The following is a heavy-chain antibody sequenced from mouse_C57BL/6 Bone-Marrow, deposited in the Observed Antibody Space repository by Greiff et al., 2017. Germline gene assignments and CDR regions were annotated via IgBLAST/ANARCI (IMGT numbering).Heavy chain of an antibody. CDR1: GYTFTEYT. CDR3: ARHEEGGGYYVYAMDY. Sequence: VQLQQSGAELVKPGASVKLSCKASGYTFTEYTIHWVKQRSGQGLEWIGWFYPGSGSIKYNEKFKDKATLTADKSSSTVYMELSRLTAEDSAVYFCARHEEGGGYYVYAMDYWGQGTSVTVSS. J-gene: IGHJ4*01. V-gene: IGHV1-62-2*01. D-gene: IGHD2-3*01. CDR2: FYPGSGSI.